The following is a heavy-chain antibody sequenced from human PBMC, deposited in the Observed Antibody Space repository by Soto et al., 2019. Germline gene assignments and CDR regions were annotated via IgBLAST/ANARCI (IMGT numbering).Heavy chain of an antibody. J-gene: IGHJ5*02. CDR3: ARGRSYYCSSTSCYQRWFDP. V-gene: IGHV4-34*01. D-gene: IGHD2-2*01. CDR1: GGSFSGYY. Sequence: SETLSLTCAVYGGSFSGYYWSWIRQPPGKGLEWIGEINHSGSTNYNPSLKSRVTISVDTSKNQFSLKLSSVTAADTAVYYCARGRSYYCSSTSCYQRWFDPWGQGTLVTVSS. CDR2: INHSGST.